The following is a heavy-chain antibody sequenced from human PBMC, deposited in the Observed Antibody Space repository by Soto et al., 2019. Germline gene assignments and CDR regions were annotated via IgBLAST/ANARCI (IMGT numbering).Heavy chain of an antibody. J-gene: IGHJ4*02. D-gene: IGHD6-19*01. CDR2: VYNIGST. CDR1: GGYISSYY. CDR3: PRHVNLPLAGTGFDS. V-gene: IGHV4-59*08. Sequence: PSETLSLTCTVSGGYISSYYWNWLRQPPGKGLEWIGYVYNIGSTKYNPSLRSGVTMSMDTSQEQFSLKLSSATATDPAVYYCPRHVNLPLAGTGFDSLGRGPLVTVSS.